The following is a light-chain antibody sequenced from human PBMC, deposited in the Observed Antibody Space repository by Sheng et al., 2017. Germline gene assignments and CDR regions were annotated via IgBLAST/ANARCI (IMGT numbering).Light chain of an antibody. CDR3: QQSFSIPYT. CDR1: QSISSY. CDR2: AAS. Sequence: DIQMTQSPSSLSASVGDRITITCRASQSISSYLNWYQQKPGKAPKLLIYAASSLESGVPSRFSGSGSGTDFTLTISSLQPEDFVTYFCQQSFSIPYTFGQGTKLDIK. V-gene: IGKV1-39*01. J-gene: IGKJ2*01.